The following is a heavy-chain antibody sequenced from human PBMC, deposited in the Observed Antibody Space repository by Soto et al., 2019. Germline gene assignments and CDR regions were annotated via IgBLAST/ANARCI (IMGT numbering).Heavy chain of an antibody. CDR3: ARGTGSKGMDV. CDR1: GFTFSSYS. CDR2: ISSSSTYI. D-gene: IGHD4-4*01. V-gene: IGHV3-21*01. J-gene: IGHJ6*02. Sequence: GSLRLSCAASGFTFSSYSMDWVRQAPGKGLEWVSFISSSSTYIHYADSVKGRFTISRDDAKNSLYLQMNSLRAEDTAVYYCARGTGSKGMDVWGQGTTVTVSS.